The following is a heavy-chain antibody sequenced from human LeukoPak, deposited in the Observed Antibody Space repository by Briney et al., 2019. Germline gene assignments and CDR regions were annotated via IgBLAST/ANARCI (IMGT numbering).Heavy chain of an antibody. CDR3: ARAPITMVRGVINYFDY. J-gene: IGHJ4*02. CDR1: GFTFSSYS. V-gene: IGHV3-21*01. CDR2: ISSSSSYI. D-gene: IGHD3-10*01. Sequence: GGSLRLSCAAPGFTFSSYSMNWVRQAPGKGLEWVSSISSSSSYIYYADSVKGRFTISRDNAKNSLYLQMNSLRAEDTAVYYCARAPITMVRGVINYFDYWGQGTLVTVSS.